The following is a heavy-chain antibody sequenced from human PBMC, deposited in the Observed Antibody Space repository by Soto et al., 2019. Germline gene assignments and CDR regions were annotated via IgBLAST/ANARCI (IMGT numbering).Heavy chain of an antibody. CDR2: MNPNSGNT. CDR3: ARDREYQLLYPYYYYGMDV. J-gene: IGHJ6*02. Sequence: ASVKVSCKAPGYTFTSYDINWVRQATGQGLEWMGWMNPNSGNTGYAQKFQGRVTMTRNTSISTAYMELSSLRSEDTAVYYCARDREYQLLYPYYYYGMDVWGQVTTVT. D-gene: IGHD2-2*02. V-gene: IGHV1-8*01. CDR1: GYTFTSYD.